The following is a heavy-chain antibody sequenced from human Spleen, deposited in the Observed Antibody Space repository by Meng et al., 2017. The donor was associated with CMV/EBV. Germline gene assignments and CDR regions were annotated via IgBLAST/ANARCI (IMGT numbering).Heavy chain of an antibody. CDR1: GFKFSDYE. Sequence: GESLKISCAASGFKFSDYEMNWVRQAPGKGLEWVSVIYSGGTTYYADSVKGRFTISRDNSENTLYLQMSGLRGEDTAMYYCARDGAVPARPYAYYYGMDVWGQGTTVTVS. V-gene: IGHV3-53*01. D-gene: IGHD2-2*01. CDR3: ARDGAVPARPYAYYYGMDV. J-gene: IGHJ6*02. CDR2: IYSGGTT.